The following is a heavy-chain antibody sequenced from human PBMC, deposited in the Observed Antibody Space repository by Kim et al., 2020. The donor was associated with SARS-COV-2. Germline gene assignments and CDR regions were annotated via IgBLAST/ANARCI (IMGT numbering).Heavy chain of an antibody. CDR2: ISWNSGSI. V-gene: IGHV3-9*01. CDR3: AKGYGSGSYYSWFDP. CDR1: GFTFDDYA. D-gene: IGHD3-10*01. J-gene: IGHJ5*02. Sequence: GGSLRLSCAASGFTFDDYAMHWVRQAPGKGLEWVSGISWNSGSIGYADSVKGRFTISRDNAKNSLYLQMNSLRAEDTALYYCAKGYGSGSYYSWFDPWGQGTLVTVSS.